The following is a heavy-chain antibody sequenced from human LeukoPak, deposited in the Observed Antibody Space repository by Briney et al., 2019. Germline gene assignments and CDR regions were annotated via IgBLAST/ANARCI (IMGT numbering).Heavy chain of an antibody. D-gene: IGHD3-22*01. CDR3: ARWDYDSSGYYIDY. J-gene: IGHJ4*02. CDR2: INPNSGGT. V-gene: IGHV1-2*02. Sequence: ASVKVSCKASEYTFTGYFMHWVRQAPGQGLEWMGWINPNSGGTNYAQKFQGRVTMTRDTSISTAYMELGRLRSDDTAVYYCARWDYDSSGYYIDYWGQGTLVTVSS. CDR1: EYTFTGYF.